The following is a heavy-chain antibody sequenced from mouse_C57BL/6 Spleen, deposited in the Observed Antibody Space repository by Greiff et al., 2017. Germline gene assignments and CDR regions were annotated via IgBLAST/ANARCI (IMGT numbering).Heavy chain of an antibody. CDR3: TRGWFIDYAIDY. V-gene: IGHV14-4*01. D-gene: IGHD1-1*01. CDR2: IDPENGDT. CDR1: GFNIKDDY. J-gene: IGHJ4*01. Sequence: EVQLQQSGAELVRPGASVKLSCTASGFNIKDDYMHWVKQRPEQGLEWIGWIDPENGDTEYSSKFQGKATITADTSSNTAYLQLSSLTSEDAAVYYCTRGWFIDYAIDYWGQGTSVTVSS.